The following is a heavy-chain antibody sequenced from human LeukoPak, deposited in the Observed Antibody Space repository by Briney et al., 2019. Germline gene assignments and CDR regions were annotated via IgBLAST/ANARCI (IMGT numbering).Heavy chain of an antibody. D-gene: IGHD3-10*01. CDR1: GFTFSTYL. Sequence: GGSLRLSCAASGFTFSTYLMHWVRQAPGKGLVWVSRIHGDGTFTTSADSVKGRFTISRDNAQNMVYLQMNSLRVEDTAVYYCARDLVLGSGSYGQWGQGTLATVSS. CDR3: ARDLVLGSGSYGQ. J-gene: IGHJ4*02. CDR2: IHGDGTFT. V-gene: IGHV3-74*01.